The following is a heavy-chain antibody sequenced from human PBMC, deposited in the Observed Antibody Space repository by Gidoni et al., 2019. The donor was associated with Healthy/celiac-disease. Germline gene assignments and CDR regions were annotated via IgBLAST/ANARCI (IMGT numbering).Heavy chain of an antibody. V-gene: IGHV3-30*18. CDR3: AKVVVPAAIVFYMDV. CDR1: GFTFSRYG. J-gene: IGHJ6*03. CDR2: ISYDGSNK. D-gene: IGHD2-2*02. Sequence: QVQLVESGGGVVQPGRSLDLSCAASGFTFSRYGMHWVRQAPGKGLEWVAVISYDGSNKYYADSVKGRFTISRDNSKNTLYLQMNSLRAEDTAVYYCAKVVVPAAIVFYMDVWGKGTTVTVSS.